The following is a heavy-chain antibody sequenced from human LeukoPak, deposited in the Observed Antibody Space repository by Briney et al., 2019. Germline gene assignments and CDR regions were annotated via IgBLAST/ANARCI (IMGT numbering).Heavy chain of an antibody. CDR3: ARGSSGYSNHDAFDI. CDR2: IIPIFGTA. Sequence: SVKVSCKASGGTFSSYAISWVRQAPGQGLEWMGGIIPIFGTANYAQKFQGRVAITADESTSTAYMELSSLRSEDTAVYYCARGSSGYSNHDAFDIWGQGTMVTVSS. D-gene: IGHD3-22*01. V-gene: IGHV1-69*13. CDR1: GGTFSSYA. J-gene: IGHJ3*02.